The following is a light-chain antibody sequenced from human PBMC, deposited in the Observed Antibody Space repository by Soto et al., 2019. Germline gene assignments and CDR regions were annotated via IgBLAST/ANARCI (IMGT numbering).Light chain of an antibody. CDR3: QQRSNPPT. V-gene: IGKV3-11*01. J-gene: IGKJ4*01. Sequence: EIVLTQSPATLSLSPGERATLSCRASQSVSSYLAWYQQKPGQAPRLLIYDASNRATGIPARFSGSGSGTDFTLTISSLEPEDFAVYYCQQRSNPPTFGGGTKVEIK. CDR2: DAS. CDR1: QSVSSY.